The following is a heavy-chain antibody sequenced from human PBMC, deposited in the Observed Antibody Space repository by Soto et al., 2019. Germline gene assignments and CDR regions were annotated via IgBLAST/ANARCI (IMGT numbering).Heavy chain of an antibody. CDR3: ARDGRYGDCSRPSCSGDYYGMDV. CDR1: GGSISSGGYS. CDR2: IYYSGST. V-gene: IGHV4-31*11. D-gene: IGHD2-2*03. Sequence: SETLSLTCAVSGGSISSGGYSWSWIRQQPGKGLEWLGYIYYSGSTYYNPSLKSRVTISVDTSKNQFSLKLSSVTAADTAVYHCARDGRYGDCSRPSCSGDYYGMDVWGQGTTVTVSS. J-gene: IGHJ6*02.